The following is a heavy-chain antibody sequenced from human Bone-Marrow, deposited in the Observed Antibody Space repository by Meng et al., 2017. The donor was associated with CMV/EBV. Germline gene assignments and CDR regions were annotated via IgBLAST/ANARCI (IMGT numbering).Heavy chain of an antibody. CDR3: ARGSKAFGAVIIGYFDY. Sequence: GGSLRLSCAASGFTFDDYGMSWVRQAPGKGLEWVSGINWNGGSTGYADSVKGRFTISRDNAKNSLYLQMNSLRAEDTALYYCARGSKAFGAVIIGYFDYWGQGTLVTVSS. V-gene: IGHV3-20*04. D-gene: IGHD3-3*01. CDR2: INWNGGST. J-gene: IGHJ4*02. CDR1: GFTFDDYG.